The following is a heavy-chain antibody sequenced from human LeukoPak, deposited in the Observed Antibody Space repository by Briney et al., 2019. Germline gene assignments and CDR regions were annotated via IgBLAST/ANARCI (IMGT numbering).Heavy chain of an antibody. J-gene: IGHJ4*02. CDR2: ISSSGSTI. CDR1: GFTFSSYS. D-gene: IGHD2-8*01. Sequence: PGGSLRLSCAASGFTFSSYSMNWVRQAPGKGLEWVSYISSSGSTIYYADSVKGRFTISRDNAKNSLYLQMNSLRAEDTAVYYCARSGLYCTNGVCYTGIFDYWGQGTLVTVSS. V-gene: IGHV3-48*04. CDR3: ARSGLYCTNGVCYTGIFDY.